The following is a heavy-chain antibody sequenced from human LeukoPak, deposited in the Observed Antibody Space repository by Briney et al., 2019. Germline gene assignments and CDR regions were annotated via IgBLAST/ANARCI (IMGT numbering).Heavy chain of an antibody. J-gene: IGHJ4*02. CDR2: ISDTGGNT. D-gene: IGHD1/OR15-1a*01. Sequence: PGRSLRLSCAASGFTFSTYAMSWVRQTPEKGLEWVSSISDTGGNTFYADSVKGRFTISRDSSKNTLYLQMNSRRAEDTAIYYCAKGRTNDYWGQGTLVTVSS. V-gene: IGHV3-23*01. CDR1: GFTFSTYA. CDR3: AKGRTNDY.